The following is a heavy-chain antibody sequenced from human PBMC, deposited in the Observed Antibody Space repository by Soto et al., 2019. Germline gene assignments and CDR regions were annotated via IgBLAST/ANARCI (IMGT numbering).Heavy chain of an antibody. CDR2: IWYDGSNK. Sequence: PGGSLRLSCAASGFTFSSYGMHWVRQAPGKGLEWVAVIWYDGSNKYYADSVKGRFTISRDNSKYTLYLQMNSLRAEDTAVYYCARGDCSSTSCYEFYYYGMDVWGQGTTVTVSS. D-gene: IGHD2-2*01. CDR3: ARGDCSSTSCYEFYYYGMDV. CDR1: GFTFSSYG. V-gene: IGHV3-33*01. J-gene: IGHJ6*02.